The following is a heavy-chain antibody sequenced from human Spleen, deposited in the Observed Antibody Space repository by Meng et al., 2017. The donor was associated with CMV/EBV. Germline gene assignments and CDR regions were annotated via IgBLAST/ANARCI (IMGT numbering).Heavy chain of an antibody. CDR3: ARGVTSGYGMDV. J-gene: IGHJ6*02. D-gene: IGHD4-17*01. CDR1: GGTFSSYT. CDR2: IIPIFGTV. V-gene: IGHV1-69*05. Sequence: SVKVSCKASGGTFSSYTVSWVRQAPRQGLEWMAGIIPIFGTVNYAQNFQGRVTMTRNTSISTAYMELSSLRSEDTAVYYCARGVTSGYGMDVWGQGTTVTVSS.